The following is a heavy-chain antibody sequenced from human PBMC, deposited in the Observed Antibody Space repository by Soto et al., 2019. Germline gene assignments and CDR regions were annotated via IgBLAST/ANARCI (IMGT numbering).Heavy chain of an antibody. V-gene: IGHV3-66*01. CDR1: GFTVSSNY. D-gene: IGHD4-17*01. J-gene: IGHJ4*02. Sequence: PGESLKISCAASGFTVSSNYMSWVRQAPGKGLEWVSVIYSGGSTYYADSVKGRFTISRDNSKNTLYLQMNSLRAEDTAVYYCAREVDYGGNSGFDYWGQGTLVTVSS. CDR2: IYSGGST. CDR3: AREVDYGGNSGFDY.